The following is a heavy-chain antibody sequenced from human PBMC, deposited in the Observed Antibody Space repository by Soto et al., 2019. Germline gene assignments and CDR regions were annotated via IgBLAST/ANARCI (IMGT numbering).Heavy chain of an antibody. CDR1: GFTCTTYG. CDR2: IWYDGSNK. D-gene: IGHD1-26*01. V-gene: IGHV3-33*01. Sequence: QVELVEWGGGVVQPGRSLRISCAASGFTCTTYGMHWVRQAPGKGLEWVAHIWYDGSNKYYADSVKGRFTISRDNSKCTVFLQMNSLRAEDTAVYYCARDGAMILTEWGQGTLVTVSS. J-gene: IGHJ4*02. CDR3: ARDGAMILTE.